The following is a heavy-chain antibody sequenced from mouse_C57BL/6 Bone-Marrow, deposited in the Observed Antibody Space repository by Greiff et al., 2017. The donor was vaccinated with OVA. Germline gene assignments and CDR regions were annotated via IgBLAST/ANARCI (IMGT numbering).Heavy chain of an antibody. V-gene: IGHV1-81*01. J-gene: IGHJ2*01. CDR3: ARGDTTIVPHYFDY. Sequence: VKLQESGAELARPGASVKLSCKASGYTFTSYGISWVKQRTGQGLEWIGEIYPRSGNTYYNEKFKGKATLTADKSSSTAYMELRSLTSEDSAVYFCARGDTTIVPHYFDYWGQGTTLTVSS. CDR1: GYTFTSYG. D-gene: IGHD1-1*01. CDR2: IYPRSGNT.